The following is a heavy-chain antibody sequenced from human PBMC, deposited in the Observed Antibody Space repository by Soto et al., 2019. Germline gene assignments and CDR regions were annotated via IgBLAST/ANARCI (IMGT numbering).Heavy chain of an antibody. Sequence: QVQLVESGGGVVQPGRSLRLSCAASGFTFSSYAMHWVRQAPGKGLEWVAVISYDGSNKYYADSVKGRFTISRDNSKNTLDLQMNSLRAEDTAVYYCARDGRVRYYYGMDVWGQGTTVTVSS. J-gene: IGHJ6*02. CDR1: GFTFSSYA. CDR3: ARDGRVRYYYGMDV. CDR2: ISYDGSNK. V-gene: IGHV3-30-3*01. D-gene: IGHD1-1*01.